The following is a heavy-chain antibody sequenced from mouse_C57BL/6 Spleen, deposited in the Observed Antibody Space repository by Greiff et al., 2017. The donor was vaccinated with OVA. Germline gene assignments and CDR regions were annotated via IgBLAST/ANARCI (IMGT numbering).Heavy chain of an antibody. V-gene: IGHV1-58*01. CDR3: ARCEVYSNHEKGYAMDY. Sequence: EVQLQQSGAELVRPGSSVKMSCKTSGYTFTSYGIHWVKQRPGQGLEWIGYIYIGNGNTEYNEKFKGKATLTSDKSSSTAYMQLSSLTSEDSAIYFCARCEVYSNHEKGYAMDYWGQGTSVTVSS. CDR1: GYTFTSYG. CDR2: IYIGNGNT. D-gene: IGHD2-5*01. J-gene: IGHJ4*01.